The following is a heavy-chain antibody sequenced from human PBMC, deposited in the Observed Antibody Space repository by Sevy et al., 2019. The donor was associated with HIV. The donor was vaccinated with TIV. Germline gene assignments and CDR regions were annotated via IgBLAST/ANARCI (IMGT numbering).Heavy chain of an antibody. Sequence: GGSLRLSCAASGFTFSSYGMHWVRQAPGKGLEWVAVIWYDGSNKYYADSVKGRFTISRDNSKNTLYLQMNSLRAEDTAAYYCARDGYYDGSSPDFDYRGQGTLVTVSS. CDR3: ARDGYYDGSSPDFDY. J-gene: IGHJ4*02. CDR1: GFTFSSYG. V-gene: IGHV3-33*01. CDR2: IWYDGSNK. D-gene: IGHD3-3*01.